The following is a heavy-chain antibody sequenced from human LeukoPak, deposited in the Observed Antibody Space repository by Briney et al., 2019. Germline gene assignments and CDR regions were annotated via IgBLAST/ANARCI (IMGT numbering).Heavy chain of an antibody. D-gene: IGHD6-13*01. CDR2: IISDGSSR. CDR3: ASASSHRIAAGGDY. J-gene: IGHJ4*02. CDR1: GFIFNNYW. V-gene: IGHV3-74*01. Sequence: PGGSLRLSCAASGFIFNNYWMHWVRQAPGKGLVWVSRIISDGSSRNYADSVKGRFTISRDNAKNTLYLQMNSLRAEDTAVYYCASASSHRIAAGGDYWGQGTLVTVSS.